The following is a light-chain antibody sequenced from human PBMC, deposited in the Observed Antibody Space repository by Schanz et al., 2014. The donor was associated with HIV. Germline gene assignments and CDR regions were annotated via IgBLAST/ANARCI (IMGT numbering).Light chain of an antibody. CDR2: GES. CDR1: QIISTS. CDR3: QQYGVSPPWT. J-gene: IGKJ1*01. V-gene: IGKV3-20*01. Sequence: EAVLTQSPATLSVYPGERVTLSCRTTQIISTSLAWYQQRPGQPPRLLLYGESSSATGIPDRFSGSGAGTDFNLTISGVETEDVAVYYCQQYGVSPPWTFGQGPRVEIK.